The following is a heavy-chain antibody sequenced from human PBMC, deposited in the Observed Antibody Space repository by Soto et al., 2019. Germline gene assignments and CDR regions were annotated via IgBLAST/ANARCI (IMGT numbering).Heavy chain of an antibody. V-gene: IGHV3-30*18. CDR1: GFTFSSYG. D-gene: IGHD2-2*01. CDR3: AKERIKDEGEVPAAAQVYYYYYMDV. Sequence: GGSLRLSCAASGFTFSSYGMHWVRQAPGKGLEWVAVISYDGSNKYYADSVKGRFTISRGNSKNTLYLQMNSLRAEDTAVYYCAKERIKDEGEVPAAAQVYYYYYMDVWGKGTTVTVSS. CDR2: ISYDGSNK. J-gene: IGHJ6*03.